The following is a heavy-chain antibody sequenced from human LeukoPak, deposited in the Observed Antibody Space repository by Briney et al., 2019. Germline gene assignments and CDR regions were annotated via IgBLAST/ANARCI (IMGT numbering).Heavy chain of an antibody. D-gene: IGHD2-21*01. Sequence: ASVKVSCKASGYTFTGYYMHWVRQAPGQGLEWMGWINPNSGGTNYAQKFQGRVTMTRDTSISTAYMELSRLRSDDTAVYYCARDVWSSTYYFDYWGQGTLVTVSS. J-gene: IGHJ4*02. V-gene: IGHV1-2*02. CDR2: INPNSGGT. CDR3: ARDVWSSTYYFDY. CDR1: GYTFTGYY.